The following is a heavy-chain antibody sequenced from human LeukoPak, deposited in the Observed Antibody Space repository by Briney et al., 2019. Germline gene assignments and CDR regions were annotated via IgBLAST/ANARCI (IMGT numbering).Heavy chain of an antibody. J-gene: IGHJ5*02. D-gene: IGHD2-8*02. CDR1: GYSISSGYF. CDR3: ARLSTGVNWFDP. Sequence: SETLSLTCTVSGYSISSGYFWGWIRQPPGKGLEWIGVYHVGTTDYNPSLKSRVTISVDRSKNQMSLKLSSVTAADTAVYYCARLSTGVNWFDPWGQGTLVTVSS. CDR2: VYHVGTT. V-gene: IGHV4-38-2*02.